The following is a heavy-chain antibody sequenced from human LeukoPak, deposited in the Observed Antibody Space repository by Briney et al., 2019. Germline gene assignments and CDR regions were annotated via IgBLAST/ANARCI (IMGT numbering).Heavy chain of an antibody. CDR2: ISSSSSYI. CDR3: ARNASGSYYSDALDI. V-gene: IGHV3-21*01. J-gene: IGHJ3*02. Sequence: GGSLRLSCAASGFTFSSYSMNWVRQAPGKGLEWVSSISSSSSYIYYADSVKGRFTISRDNAKNSLYLQMNSLRAEDTAVYYCARNASGSYYSDALDIWGQGTMVTVSS. D-gene: IGHD3-10*01. CDR1: GFTFSSYS.